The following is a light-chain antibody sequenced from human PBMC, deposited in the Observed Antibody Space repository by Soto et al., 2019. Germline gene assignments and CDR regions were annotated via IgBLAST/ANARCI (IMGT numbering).Light chain of an antibody. CDR1: QSVRSS. CDR3: QQYGSSPKT. Sequence: EIVMTQSPGTLSVSPGERATLFCRASQSVRSSLAWYQQKPGQAPRLFIYGASSRATGIPDRFSGSGSGTDFTLTISRLEPEDFAVYYCQQYGSSPKTFGQGTKVDIK. V-gene: IGKV3-20*01. CDR2: GAS. J-gene: IGKJ1*01.